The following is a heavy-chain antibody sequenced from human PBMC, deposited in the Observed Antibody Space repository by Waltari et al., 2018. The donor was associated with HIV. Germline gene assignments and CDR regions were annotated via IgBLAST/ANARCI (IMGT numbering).Heavy chain of an antibody. Sequence: EVQLVESGGGLVQPGRTLRLSCAASGFTFDDNAMHWVRQAPGKGLEWVSGSSWNSGTIAYADSVKGRFTISRDNAKNSLYLQMNSLRAEDTALYYCAKGVTQGYYYGMDVWGQGTTVTVSS. CDR3: AKGVTQGYYYGMDV. V-gene: IGHV3-9*01. CDR2: SSWNSGTI. CDR1: GFTFDDNA. J-gene: IGHJ6*02. D-gene: IGHD5-18*01.